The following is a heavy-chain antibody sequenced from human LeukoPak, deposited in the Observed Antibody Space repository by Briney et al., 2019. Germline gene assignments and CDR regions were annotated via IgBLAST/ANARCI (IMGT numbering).Heavy chain of an antibody. CDR3: ARRAMITFGGVIAYFDY. J-gene: IGHJ4*02. CDR1: GRSFSGYY. Sequence: PSETLSLTCAVYGRSFSGYYWSWIRQTPGKGLEWIGEINHSGSTTYNPSLKSRVTISVDTSKNQFSLKLSSVTAADTAVYYCARRAMITFGGVIAYFDYWGQGTLVTVSS. V-gene: IGHV4-34*01. D-gene: IGHD3-16*02. CDR2: INHSGST.